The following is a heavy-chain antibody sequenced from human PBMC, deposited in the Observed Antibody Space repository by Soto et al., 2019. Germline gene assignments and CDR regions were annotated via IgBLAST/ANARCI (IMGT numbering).Heavy chain of an antibody. V-gene: IGHV3-21*01. CDR3: ARESEDLTSNFDY. CDR2: IIITTNYI. J-gene: IGHJ4*02. Sequence: GGSLRLSCAASGFTFTRYSLNWVRQAPGKGLEWVSSIIITTNYIYYADSLKGRFTVSRENAKNSVYLDMNSLSAEDTAVYYCARESEDLTSNFDYWGQGTLVPVSS. CDR1: GFTFTRYS.